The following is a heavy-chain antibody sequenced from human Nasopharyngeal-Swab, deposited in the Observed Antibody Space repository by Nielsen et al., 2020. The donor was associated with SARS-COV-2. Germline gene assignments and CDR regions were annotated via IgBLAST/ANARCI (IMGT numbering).Heavy chain of an antibody. CDR1: GYTFTSYA. J-gene: IGHJ6*02. CDR2: INTNTGNP. Sequence: ASVKVSCKASGYTFTSYAMNWVRQAPGQGLEWMGWINTNTGNPTYAQGFTGRFVFSLDTSVGTAYLQISSLKAEDTAVYYCARPGWEPYTYYYYGMDVWGQGTTVTVSS. CDR3: ARPGWEPYTYYYYGMDV. V-gene: IGHV7-4-1*02. D-gene: IGHD1-26*01.